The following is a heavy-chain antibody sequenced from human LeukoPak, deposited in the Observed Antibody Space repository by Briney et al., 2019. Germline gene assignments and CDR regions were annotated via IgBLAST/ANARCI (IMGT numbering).Heavy chain of an antibody. CDR2: IYYSGST. D-gene: IGHD4/OR15-4a*01. V-gene: IGHV4-59*08. J-gene: IGHJ3*02. CDR1: GGSFSGYF. Sequence: KPSETLSLTCAVYGGSFSGYFWSWIRQPPGKGLEWIGFIYYSGSTNYNPSLKSRVTISVDTSKNQFSLNLSSVTAADTAVYYCARLTDLGLPDAFDIWGRGTLVTVSS. CDR3: ARLTDLGLPDAFDI.